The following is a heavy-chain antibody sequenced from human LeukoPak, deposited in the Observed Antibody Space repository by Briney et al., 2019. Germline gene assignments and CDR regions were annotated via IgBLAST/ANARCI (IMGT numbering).Heavy chain of an antibody. D-gene: IGHD3-16*01. CDR1: GYSFTNYG. CDR2: INTNTGNP. Sequence: ASVKVSCKTSGYSFTNYGMNWVRQAPGQGLEWMGWINTNTGNPTYAQGFTGRFVFSLDTSVSTAYLQISSLKAEDTAVYYCVRDLGVFDGILFDYWGQGTLVTVSS. J-gene: IGHJ4*02. CDR3: VRDLGVFDGILFDY. V-gene: IGHV7-4-1*02.